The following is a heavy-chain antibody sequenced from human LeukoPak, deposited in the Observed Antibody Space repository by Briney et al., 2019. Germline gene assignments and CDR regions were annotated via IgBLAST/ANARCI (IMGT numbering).Heavy chain of an antibody. CDR2: INSDGSTI. V-gene: IGHV3-74*01. CDR1: GFTFSSYW. J-gene: IGHJ4*02. D-gene: IGHD3-10*01. Sequence: PGGSLRLSCAASGFTFSSYWMHWVRQAPGKGLVWVSRINSDGSTINCADSVKGRFTISRDNAKNTLYLQMNSLRAEDTAVYYCARDFGGSRDYWGQGTLVTVSS. CDR3: ARDFGGSRDY.